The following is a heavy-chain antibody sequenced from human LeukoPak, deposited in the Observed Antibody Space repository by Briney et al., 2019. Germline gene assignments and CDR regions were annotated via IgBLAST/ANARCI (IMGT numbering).Heavy chain of an antibody. CDR3: AKEQDNLLLLSHFDS. D-gene: IGHD1-14*01. J-gene: IGHJ4*02. CDR2: VSGDGQRT. Sequence: GGSLRLSCAASGFTFNNYAMNWVRETPRKGLQWVSAVSGDGQRTFYADSVKGRFTIFRDNSMNTLSLQMNSLRVEDTAVYYCAKEQDNLLLLSHFDSWGQGILVTVSA. CDR1: GFTFNNYA. V-gene: IGHV3-23*01.